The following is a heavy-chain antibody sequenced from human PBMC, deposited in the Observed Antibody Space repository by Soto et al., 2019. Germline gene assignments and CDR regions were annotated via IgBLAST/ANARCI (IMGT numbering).Heavy chain of an antibody. CDR3: AKSQSPMVRGVIEAFDY. D-gene: IGHD3-10*01. V-gene: IGHV3-20*04. Sequence: SGGSLRLSCVASGFTFDDYGMNWVRQVPGKGLEWVSAINWNGGTTHYADSVKGRFTISRDNARNSLYLQMNSLRAEDTALYYCAKSQSPMVRGVIEAFDYWGQGTLVTVSS. CDR2: INWNGGTT. J-gene: IGHJ4*02. CDR1: GFTFDDYG.